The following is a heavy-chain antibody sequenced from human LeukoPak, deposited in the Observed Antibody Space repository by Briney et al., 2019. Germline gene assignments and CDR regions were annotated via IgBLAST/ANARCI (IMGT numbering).Heavy chain of an antibody. J-gene: IGHJ4*02. V-gene: IGHV4-39*07. CDR2: IYYSGST. CDR1: GGSISSSSYY. D-gene: IGHD6-13*01. CDR3: ARGGIAAAGPHYFDY. Sequence: PSETLSLTCTVSGGSISSSSYYWGWIRQPPGKGLEWIGSIYYSGSTYYNPSLKSRVTISVDTSKNQFSLKLSSVTAADTAVYYCARGGIAAAGPHYFDYWGQGTLVTVSS.